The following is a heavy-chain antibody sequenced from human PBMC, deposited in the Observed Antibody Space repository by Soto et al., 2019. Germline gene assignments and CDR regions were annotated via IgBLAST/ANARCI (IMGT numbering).Heavy chain of an antibody. CDR1: GFTFSSYA. D-gene: IGHD6-13*01. Sequence: GGSLRLSCAASGFTFSSYAMHWVRQAPGKGLEWVAVISYDGSNKYYADSVKGRFTISRDNSKNTLYLQMNSLRAEDTAVYYCAREKQNVYFDYWGQGTLVTVSS. CDR3: AREKQNVYFDY. CDR2: ISYDGSNK. V-gene: IGHV3-30-3*01. J-gene: IGHJ4*02.